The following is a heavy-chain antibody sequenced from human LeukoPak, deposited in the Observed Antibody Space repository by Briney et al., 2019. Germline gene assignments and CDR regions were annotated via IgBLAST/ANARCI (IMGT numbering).Heavy chain of an antibody. CDR2: INWNGGST. CDR1: GFTFDDYG. Sequence: GGSLRLSCAASGFTFDDYGMSWVRQAPGKGLEWVSGINWNGGSTGYADSVKGRFTISRDNAKNSLYLQMNSLRAEDTAVYYCAGGGSGSFEFDYWGQGTLVTVSS. J-gene: IGHJ4*02. V-gene: IGHV3-20*04. CDR3: AGGGSGSFEFDY. D-gene: IGHD6-19*01.